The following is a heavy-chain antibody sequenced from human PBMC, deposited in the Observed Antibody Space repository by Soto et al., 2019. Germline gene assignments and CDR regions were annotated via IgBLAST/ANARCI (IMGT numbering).Heavy chain of an antibody. CDR1: GGSMNGYY. D-gene: IGHD6-13*01. J-gene: IGHJ4*02. V-gene: IGHV4-4*09. CDR2: IYFSGST. CDR3: ARSVATPGTNIDF. Sequence: SETLSLTCSVSGGSMNGYYWSWIRQTPGQGLEWLGFIYFSGSTRYNPSLMSRLTISLDKSKRQFSMSLSSVTAADTAVYYCARSVATPGTNIDFWGQGTLVTVS.